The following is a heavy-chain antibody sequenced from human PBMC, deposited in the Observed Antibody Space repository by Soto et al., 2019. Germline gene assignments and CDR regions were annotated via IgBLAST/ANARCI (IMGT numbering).Heavy chain of an antibody. J-gene: IGHJ5*02. CDR2: ISYDGSNK. Sequence: QVQLVESGGGVVQPGRSLRLSCAASGFTFSSYAMHWVRQAPGKGLEWVAVISYDGSNKYYADSVKGRFTISRDNSKNTLYLQMNSLRAEDTAVYYCARTAGLSAGGSGFDPWGQGTLVTVSS. V-gene: IGHV3-30-3*01. CDR1: GFTFSSYA. D-gene: IGHD6-19*01. CDR3: ARTAGLSAGGSGFDP.